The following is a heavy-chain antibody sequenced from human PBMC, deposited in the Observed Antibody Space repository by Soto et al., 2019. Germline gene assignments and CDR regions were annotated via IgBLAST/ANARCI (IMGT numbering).Heavy chain of an antibody. J-gene: IGHJ4*02. Sequence: GGSLRLSCAASGFTFSSYAMSWVRQAPGKGLEWVSAISGSGGSTYYADSVKGRFTISRDNSKNTLYLQMNSLRAEDTAVYSCAKDRLYGDHVNDYWGQGTLVTVSS. CDR3: AKDRLYGDHVNDY. CDR2: ISGSGGST. D-gene: IGHD4-17*01. CDR1: GFTFSSYA. V-gene: IGHV3-23*01.